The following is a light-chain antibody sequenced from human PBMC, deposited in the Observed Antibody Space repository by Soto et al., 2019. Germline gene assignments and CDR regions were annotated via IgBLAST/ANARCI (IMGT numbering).Light chain of an antibody. J-gene: IGKJ2*01. Sequence: DIQMTQSPSTLSASVGDRVAITCRASQSISTYLAWYQQKPGKAPKLLIYKASSLESGVPSRFSGSGSGTEFTLTISSLQPDDFATYYCQQYNSYSYTFGQGTKVDIK. CDR2: KAS. CDR3: QQYNSYSYT. CDR1: QSISTY. V-gene: IGKV1-5*03.